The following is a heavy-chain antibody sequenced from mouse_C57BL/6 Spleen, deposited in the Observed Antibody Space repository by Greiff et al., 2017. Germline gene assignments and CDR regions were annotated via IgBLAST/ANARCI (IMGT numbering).Heavy chain of an antibody. Sequence: QVQLQQPGAELVKPGASVKLSCKASGYTFTSYWMQWVKQRPGQGLEWIGEIDPSDSYTNYNQKFKGKATLTVDTTSSTAYMQLSSLTSEDSSVYYGARDYGSSYPYYAMDYWGQGTSVTVSS. J-gene: IGHJ4*01. CDR3: ARDYGSSYPYYAMDY. D-gene: IGHD1-1*01. CDR1: GYTFTSYW. V-gene: IGHV1-50*01. CDR2: IDPSDSYT.